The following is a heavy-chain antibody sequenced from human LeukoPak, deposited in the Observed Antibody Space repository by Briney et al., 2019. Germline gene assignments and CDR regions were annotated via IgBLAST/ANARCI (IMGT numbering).Heavy chain of an antibody. V-gene: IGHV3-74*01. CDR1: GFTFSSYW. J-gene: IGHJ4*02. D-gene: IGHD1-26*01. Sequence: GGSLRLSCAASGFTFSSYWMHWVRQAPGKGLVWVSRINSDGSSTSYADSVKGRFTISRDNAKNTLYLQMNSLRAEDTAVYYCAKNRYSGSYRVFLDYWGQGTLVTVSS. CDR2: INSDGSST. CDR3: AKNRYSGSYRVFLDY.